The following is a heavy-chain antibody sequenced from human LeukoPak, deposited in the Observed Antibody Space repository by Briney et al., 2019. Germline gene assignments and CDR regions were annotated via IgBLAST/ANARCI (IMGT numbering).Heavy chain of an antibody. CDR3: TTGSATGTGSGY. CDR2: IRSKPYGGTT. D-gene: IGHD6-13*01. CDR1: AFTFGDYV. V-gene: IGHV3-49*04. J-gene: IGHJ4*02. Sequence: PGRSLRLACTASAFTFGDYVMGWVRQAPGKVLGWVGFIRSKPYGGTTEYAASVKGRFIISRDDFKTIAYLQMNSLKSEDTAVYYCTTGSATGTGSGYWGQGTLVTVSS.